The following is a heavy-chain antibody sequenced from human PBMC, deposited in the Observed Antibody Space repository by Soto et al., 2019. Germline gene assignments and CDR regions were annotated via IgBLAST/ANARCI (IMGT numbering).Heavy chain of an antibody. Sequence: SETLSLTCSASGGSIPSSSHFWGWVRQPPGKGLEWIGTIYFTGNTYYTPSLKSRLTMSIDTSKNEFSLRLNSVTAADTAVYYCAGQTLTRAAASYGRSNWFDPWGQGTLVTVSS. CDR1: GGSIPSSSHF. V-gene: IGHV4-39*01. J-gene: IGHJ5*02. D-gene: IGHD3-16*01. CDR2: IYFTGNT. CDR3: AGQTLTRAAASYGRSNWFDP.